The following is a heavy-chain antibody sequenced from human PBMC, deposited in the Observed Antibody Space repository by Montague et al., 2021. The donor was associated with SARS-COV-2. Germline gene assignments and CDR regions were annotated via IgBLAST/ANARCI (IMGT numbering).Heavy chain of an antibody. CDR2: IHHGGST. Sequence: SETLSLTCAVHGGSFSTYSWNWIRQPPGKGLEWIGEIHHGGSTNYNPSLKSRVTISADTSKTQFSLKLTSVAAADTAVYYCARLGYGVVPSPILGVGPYYSYYYMDVWGKGTTVTVSS. J-gene: IGHJ6*03. CDR1: GGSFSTYS. V-gene: IGHV4-34*01. CDR3: ARLGYGVVPSPILGVGPYYSYYYMDV. D-gene: IGHD3-10*01.